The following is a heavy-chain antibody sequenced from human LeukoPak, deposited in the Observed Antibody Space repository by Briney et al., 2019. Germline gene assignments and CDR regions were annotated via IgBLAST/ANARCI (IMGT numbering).Heavy chain of an antibody. CDR1: GDSISNDY. CDR3: ARIPHH. V-gene: IGHV4-59*01. D-gene: IGHD2-21*01. Sequence: SETLSLTCTVSGDSISNDYWSWIRQSQGKGLEWIGYNYDRGSTNYNPSLKGRVTISLDTPKNQFSLKLTSVTAADTAVYYCARIPHHWGQGILVTVSS. CDR2: NYDRGST. J-gene: IGHJ5*02.